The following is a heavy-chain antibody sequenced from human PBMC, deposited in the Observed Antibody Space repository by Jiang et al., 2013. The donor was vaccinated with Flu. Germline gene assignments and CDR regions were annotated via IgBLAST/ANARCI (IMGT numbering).Heavy chain of an antibody. D-gene: IGHD4-17*01. V-gene: IGHV4-59*01. CDR2: IYYSGST. Sequence: GSGLVKPSETLSLTCTVSGGSISSYYWSWIRQPPGKGLEWIGYIYYSGSTNYNPSLKSRVTISVDTSKNQFSLKLSSVTAADTAVYYCARDRVEYGIHWFDPWGQGTLVTVSS. J-gene: IGHJ5*02. CDR1: GGSISSYY. CDR3: ARDRVEYGIHWFDP.